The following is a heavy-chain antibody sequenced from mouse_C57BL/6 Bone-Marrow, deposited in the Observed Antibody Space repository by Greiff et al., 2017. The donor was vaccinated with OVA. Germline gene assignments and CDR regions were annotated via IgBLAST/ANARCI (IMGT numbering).Heavy chain of an antibody. J-gene: IGHJ3*01. D-gene: IGHD1-1*01. CDR2: IYPGSGNT. V-gene: IGHV1-84*01. CDR3: ARQFITTVVAEAY. Sequence: LVEPGASVKISCKASGYTFTAYYINWVKQRPGQGLEWIGWIYPGSGNTKYNEKFKGTATLTVDTSSSTAYIQLSSLTSEDSAVYFCARQFITTVVAEAYWGQGTLVTVSA. CDR1: GYTFTAYY.